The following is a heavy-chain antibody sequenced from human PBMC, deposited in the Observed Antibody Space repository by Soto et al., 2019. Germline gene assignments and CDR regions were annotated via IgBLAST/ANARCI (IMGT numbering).Heavy chain of an antibody. CDR2: IKQDGSEK. Sequence: PEGSLRLSCAASGFTFSSYWMSWFRQAPGKGLEWVANIKQDGSEKYYVDSVKGRFTISRDNAKNSLYLQMNSLRAEDTAVYYRARDLLNWNCPLLYYYYYGMDVWRQGTTVIVSS. V-gene: IGHV3-7*01. D-gene: IGHD1-7*01. CDR1: GFTFSSYW. CDR3: ARDLLNWNCPLLYYYYYGMDV. J-gene: IGHJ6*02.